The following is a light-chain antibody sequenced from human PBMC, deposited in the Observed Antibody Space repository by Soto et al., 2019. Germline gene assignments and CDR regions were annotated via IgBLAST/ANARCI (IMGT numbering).Light chain of an antibody. CDR2: VNSDGSH. V-gene: IGLV4-69*01. J-gene: IGLJ2*01. Sequence: QSVLTQSPSASASLGASVKLTCTLSSGHSSYAIAWHQQQPEKGPRYLMNVNSDGSHSKGDGIPDRFSGSSSGAERYLTISSLQSEDEADYYCQTWCTGIVVFGGGTKVTVL. CDR3: QTWCTGIVV. CDR1: SGHSSYA.